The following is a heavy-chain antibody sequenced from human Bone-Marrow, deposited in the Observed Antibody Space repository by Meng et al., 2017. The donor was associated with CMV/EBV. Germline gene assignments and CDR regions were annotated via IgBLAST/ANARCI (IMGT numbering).Heavy chain of an antibody. D-gene: IGHD5-12*01. J-gene: IGHJ4*02. Sequence: GESLKISCAASGFTFSSYGMHWVRQAPGKGLEWVAVIWYDGSNKYYADSVKGRFTISRDNSKNTLYLQMNSLRAEDTAVYYCAKGGYSGYRSADYWGQGTLVTFSS. CDR2: IWYDGSNK. CDR1: GFTFSSYG. V-gene: IGHV3-33*06. CDR3: AKGGYSGYRSADY.